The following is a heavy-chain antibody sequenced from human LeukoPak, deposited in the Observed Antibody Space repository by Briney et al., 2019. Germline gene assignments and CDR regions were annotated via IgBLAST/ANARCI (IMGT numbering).Heavy chain of an antibody. D-gene: IGHD4-17*01. CDR3: AKVLYGDYNAFDI. CDR1: GFTFSSYA. V-gene: IGHV3-23*01. CDR2: ISGSGGST. Sequence: GGSLRLSCAASGFTFSSYAMSGVRQAPGKGLEWVSAISGSGGSTYYADSVKGRFTISRDNSKNTLSLQMNSLRAEDTAVYYCAKVLYGDYNAFDIWGQGTMVTVSS. J-gene: IGHJ3*02.